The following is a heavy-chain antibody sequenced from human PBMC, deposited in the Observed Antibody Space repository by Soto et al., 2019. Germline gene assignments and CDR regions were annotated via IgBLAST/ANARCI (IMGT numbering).Heavy chain of an antibody. CDR1: GGSISSGDYY. CDR2: IYYSGST. V-gene: IGHV4-30-4*01. CDR3: ATRPRTTFGWFDP. Sequence: SETLSLTCTVSGGSISSGDYYWSWIRQPPGKGLEWIGYIYYSGSTYYNPSLKSRVTISVDTSKNQFSLKLSSVTAADTAVYYCATRPRTTFGWFDPWGQGTLVTVSS. J-gene: IGHJ5*02. D-gene: IGHD4-4*01.